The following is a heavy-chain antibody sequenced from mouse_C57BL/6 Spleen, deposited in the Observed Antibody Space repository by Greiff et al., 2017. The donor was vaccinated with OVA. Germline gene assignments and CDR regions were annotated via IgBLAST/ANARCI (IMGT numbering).Heavy chain of an antibody. Sequence: QVQLKQPGAELVKPGASVKLSCKASGYTFTSYWMHWVKQRPGRGLEWIGRIDPNSGGTKYNEKFKSKATLTVDKPSSTAYMQLSSLTSEDSAVYYCARGEGITTVVATDWFAYWGQGTLVTVSA. CDR3: ARGEGITTVVATDWFAY. CDR2: IDPNSGGT. CDR1: GYTFTSYW. J-gene: IGHJ3*01. D-gene: IGHD1-1*01. V-gene: IGHV1-72*01.